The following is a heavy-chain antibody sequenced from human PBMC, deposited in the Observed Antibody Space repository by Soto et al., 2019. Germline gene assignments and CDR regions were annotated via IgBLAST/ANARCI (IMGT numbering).Heavy chain of an antibody. CDR2: IDYRGTV. CDR3: AREVMESIESDGFDV. D-gene: IGHD3-3*01. CDR1: GGPISTDNDY. V-gene: IGHV4-31*11. Sequence: QVQLQESGPGLVKPSATLSLTCAVSGGPISTDNDYWSWVRQLPGKGPERIGYIDYRGTVHYNPSPMSRGSISLDRSKNQLSLNLYSVSAADTALYFCAREVMESIESDGFDVWGQGTMVTVSS. J-gene: IGHJ3*01.